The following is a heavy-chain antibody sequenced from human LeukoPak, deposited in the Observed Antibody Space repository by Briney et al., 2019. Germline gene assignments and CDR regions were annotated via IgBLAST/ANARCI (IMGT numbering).Heavy chain of an antibody. D-gene: IGHD4-17*01. CDR1: GGSISSYY. Sequence: PSETLSLTCTVSGGSISSYYWSWIRQPAGKGLEWIGRIYTSGSTNYNPSLKSRVTMSVDTSKNQFSLKLSSVTAADTAVYYCARGSGTRSPYDYGDLRLDYWGQGTLVTVSS. V-gene: IGHV4-4*07. J-gene: IGHJ4*02. CDR3: ARGSGTRSPYDYGDLRLDY. CDR2: IYTSGST.